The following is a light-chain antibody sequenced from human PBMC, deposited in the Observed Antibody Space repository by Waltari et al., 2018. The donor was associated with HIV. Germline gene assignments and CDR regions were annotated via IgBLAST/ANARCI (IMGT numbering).Light chain of an antibody. V-gene: IGKV4-1*01. J-gene: IGKJ4*01. Sequence: DIVMTQSPDSLLVSLGERATINCKSSQTVLYSSNSKNYLAWYQQKPGQSPKLLIFWSSTRESGVPDRFTGSGSDTDFTLTINSLQAEDAATYFCQQYYTTPPTFGGGTKVEIK. CDR3: QQYYTTPPT. CDR1: QTVLYSSNSKNY. CDR2: WSS.